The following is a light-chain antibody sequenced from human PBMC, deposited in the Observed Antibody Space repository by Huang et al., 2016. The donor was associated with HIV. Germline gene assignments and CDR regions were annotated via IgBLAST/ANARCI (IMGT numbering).Light chain of an antibody. J-gene: IGKJ1*01. Sequence: DVVLTPSPLSLPVTLGQPASISCKSSHSLLHSDGHTYLNWFLQRPGQSPRRLIYKVSNRDVGVPARFSGSGSGAEFTLTISRVEADDIGVYYCRQGTHWPQTFGQGTKVEVK. CDR1: HSLLHSDGHTY. V-gene: IGKV2-30*02. CDR2: KVS. CDR3: RQGTHWPQT.